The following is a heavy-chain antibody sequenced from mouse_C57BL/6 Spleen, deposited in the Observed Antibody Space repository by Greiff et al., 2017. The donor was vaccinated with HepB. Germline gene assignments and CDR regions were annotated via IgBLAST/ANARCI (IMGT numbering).Heavy chain of an antibody. Sequence: QVQLKESGPELVKPGASVKISCKASGYTFTDYYINWVKQRPGQGLEWIGWSFPGSGSTYYNEKFKGKATLTVDKSSSTAYMLLSSLTSEDSAVYFCARSREIYVGAMDYWGQGTSVTVSS. CDR1: GYTFTDYY. CDR2: SFPGSGST. V-gene: IGHV1-75*01. J-gene: IGHJ4*01. D-gene: IGHD2-3*01. CDR3: ARSREIYVGAMDY.